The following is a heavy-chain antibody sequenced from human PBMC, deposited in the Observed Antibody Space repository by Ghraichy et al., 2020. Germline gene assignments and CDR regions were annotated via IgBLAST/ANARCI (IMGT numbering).Heavy chain of an antibody. CDR3: AIAILPPAGMEGAGLSPPGYFDF. Sequence: ASVKVSCKVSDYSLTRVSTHWVRHAPGKGLEWVGSFDPENGHTVYAQEFQGRVTMSEDTSTDTAYMDLSSLRSGDTAVYYCAIAILPPAGMEGAGLSPPGYFDFWGQGTLVTVSS. CDR2: FDPENGHT. D-gene: IGHD6-13*01. CDR1: DYSLTRVS. J-gene: IGHJ4*02. V-gene: IGHV1-24*01.